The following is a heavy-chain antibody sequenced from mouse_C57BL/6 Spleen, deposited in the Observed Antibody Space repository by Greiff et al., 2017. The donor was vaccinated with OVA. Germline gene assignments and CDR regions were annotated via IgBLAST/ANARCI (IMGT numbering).Heavy chain of an antibody. CDR2: IDPSDSET. D-gene: IGHD1-1*01. CDR1: GYTFTSYW. J-gene: IGHJ4*01. Sequence: QVHVKQPGAELVRPGSSVKLSCKASGYTFTSYWMHWVKQRPIQGLEWIGNIDPSDSETHYNQKFKDKATLTVDKSSSTAYMQLSSLTSEDSAVYYCASLYYGSSDAMDYWGQGTSVTVSS. V-gene: IGHV1-52*01. CDR3: ASLYYGSSDAMDY.